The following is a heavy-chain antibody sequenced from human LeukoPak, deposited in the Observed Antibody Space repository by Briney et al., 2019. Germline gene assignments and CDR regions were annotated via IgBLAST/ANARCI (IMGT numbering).Heavy chain of an antibody. Sequence: SVKVSCKASGGSFSSYAISWVRQAPGQGLXXXXXXXXXXXXXXXXQKFQGRVTITADESTSTAYMELSSLRSEDTAVYYCARGRWDIVVVPAAIRGGEAAAFYGMDVWGKGTTVTVSS. D-gene: IGHD2-2*01. CDR2: XXXXXXXX. CDR1: GGSFSSYA. V-gene: IGHV1-69*01. CDR3: ARGRWDIVVVPAAIRGGEAAAFYGMDV. J-gene: IGHJ6*04.